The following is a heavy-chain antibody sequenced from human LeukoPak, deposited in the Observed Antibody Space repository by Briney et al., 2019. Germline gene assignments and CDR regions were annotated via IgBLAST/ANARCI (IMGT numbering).Heavy chain of an antibody. Sequence: GGSLRLSCAGSRFTFSSYWMHWVRQVPGKRLVWVARVGTDGSGTTYADYVQARFTISRDNAKNTLFLQMNSLRAEDTTVYYCARDKYGGNSNAFDIWGQGTLVTVSS. CDR1: RFTFSSYW. J-gene: IGHJ3*02. CDR3: ARDKYGGNSNAFDI. V-gene: IGHV3-74*01. D-gene: IGHD4-23*01. CDR2: VGTDGSGT.